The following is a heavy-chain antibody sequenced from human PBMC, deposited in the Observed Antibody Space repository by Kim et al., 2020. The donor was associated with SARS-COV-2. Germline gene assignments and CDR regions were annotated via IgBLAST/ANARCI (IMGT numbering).Heavy chain of an antibody. D-gene: IGHD2-2*02. J-gene: IGHJ4*02. Sequence: GRFTISRDNSKNTLYLQMNSLRAEDTAVYYCARRGIDCSSTSCYTRPFDYWGQGTLVTVSS. V-gene: IGHV3-30*01. CDR3: ARRGIDCSSTSCYTRPFDY.